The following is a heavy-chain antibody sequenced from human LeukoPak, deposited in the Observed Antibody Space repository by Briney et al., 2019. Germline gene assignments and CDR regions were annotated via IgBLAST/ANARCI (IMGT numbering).Heavy chain of an antibody. CDR2: ISSSSIYT. D-gene: IGHD3-10*01. CDR1: GFTFSDYH. J-gene: IGHJ4*02. V-gene: IGHV3-11*06. CDR3: ARERGVSDY. Sequence: PGGSLRLSCAASGFTFSDYHMNWIRQAPGKGLEWVSYISSSSIYTNYADSVKGRFTISRDNAENSLYLEMNSLRADDTGVYYCARERGVSDYWGQGTLVTVSS.